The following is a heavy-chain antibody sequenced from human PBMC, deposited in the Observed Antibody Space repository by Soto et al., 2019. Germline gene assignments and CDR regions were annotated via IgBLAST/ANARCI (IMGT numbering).Heavy chain of an antibody. CDR2: IYYSGST. Sequence: SETLSLTCTVSGGSISSYYWSWTRQPPGKGLEWIGYIYYSGSTNYNPSLKSRVTISVDTSKNQFSLKLSSVTAADTAVYYCARGRGRTTGPYYYGMDVWGQGTTVTVSS. V-gene: IGHV4-59*01. J-gene: IGHJ6*02. CDR3: ARGRGRTTGPYYYGMDV. CDR1: GGSISSYY. D-gene: IGHD4-17*01.